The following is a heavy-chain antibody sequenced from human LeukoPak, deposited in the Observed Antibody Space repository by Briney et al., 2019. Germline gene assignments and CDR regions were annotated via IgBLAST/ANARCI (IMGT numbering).Heavy chain of an antibody. V-gene: IGHV1-69*01. CDR2: IIPIFGTA. CDR3: ARGRGDNWHQFDY. Sequence: SVKVSCKASGGTFSSYAISWVRQAPGQGLEWMGGIIPIFGTANYAQKFQGRVTITADESTSTAYMELSNLRSEDTAVYYCARGRGDNWHQFDYWGQGTLVTVSS. J-gene: IGHJ4*02. CDR1: GGTFSSYA. D-gene: IGHD1-1*01.